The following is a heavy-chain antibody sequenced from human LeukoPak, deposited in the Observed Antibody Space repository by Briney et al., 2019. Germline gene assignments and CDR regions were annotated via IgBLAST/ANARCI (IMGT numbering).Heavy chain of an antibody. CDR2: IYTTGST. Sequence: PSETLSLTCTVSGGSISSGSYYWSWIRQPAGKGLEWIGRIYTTGSTNYNPSLKSRVTISIDTSKNHFSLKLSSVTAADTAVYYCARGGWSGYSTTYYYYYYMDVWGKGTTVTVSS. CDR3: ARGGWSGYSTTYYYYYYMDV. CDR1: GGSISSGSYY. V-gene: IGHV4-61*02. J-gene: IGHJ6*03. D-gene: IGHD3-3*01.